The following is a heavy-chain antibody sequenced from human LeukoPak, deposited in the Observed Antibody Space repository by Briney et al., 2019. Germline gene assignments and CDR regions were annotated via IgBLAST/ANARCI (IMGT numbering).Heavy chain of an antibody. CDR2: ISAYNGNT. Sequence: ASVKVSCKASGYTFTSFGISWVRQAPGQGLEWMGWISAYNGNTNYAQKFQGRVTMTTDTSTSTAYMELRSLRSDDTAVYYCARTCPLMYCSSSFFDPWGQGTLFTVSS. CDR3: ARTCPLMYCSSSFFDP. D-gene: IGHD2-2*01. CDR1: GYTFTSFG. V-gene: IGHV1-18*01. J-gene: IGHJ5*02.